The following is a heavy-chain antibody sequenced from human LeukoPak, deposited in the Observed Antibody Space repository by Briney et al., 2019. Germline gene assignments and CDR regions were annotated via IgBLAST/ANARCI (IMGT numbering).Heavy chain of an antibody. CDR2: IYHSGST. CDR1: GGSISSSSYY. D-gene: IGHD6-19*01. J-gene: IGHJ4*02. Sequence: PSETLSLTCTVSGGSISSSSYYWGRIRQPPGKGLEWIGSIYHSGSTVYNPSLKSRVTISVDTSKNQFSLKLSSVTAADTAVYYCARQDSSGRHGSFDYWGQGTLVTVSS. V-gene: IGHV4-39*01. CDR3: ARQDSSGRHGSFDY.